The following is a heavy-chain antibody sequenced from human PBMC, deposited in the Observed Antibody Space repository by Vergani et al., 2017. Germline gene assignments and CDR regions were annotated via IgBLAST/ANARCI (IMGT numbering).Heavy chain of an antibody. D-gene: IGHD1-1*01. Sequence: QVQLQESGPGLVKPSETLSLTCTVSGGSISSYYWSWIRQPPGKGLEWIGYIYYSGSTNYNPSLKSLVTISVDTSKNQFSLKLSSVTAADTAVYYCAREVHGRYWGQGTLVTVSS. CDR1: GGSISSYY. V-gene: IGHV4-59*01. J-gene: IGHJ4*02. CDR2: IYYSGST. CDR3: AREVHGRY.